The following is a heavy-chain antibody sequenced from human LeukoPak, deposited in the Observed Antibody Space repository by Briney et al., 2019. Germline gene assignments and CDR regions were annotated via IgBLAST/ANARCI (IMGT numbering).Heavy chain of an antibody. CDR3: AKDLMVNGY. V-gene: IGHV3-23*01. D-gene: IGHD5-18*01. CDR1: VFTFSLYA. J-gene: IGHJ4*02. Sequence: GVSLRLPCAASVFTFSLYAMSCVRQAPGKGLEGVSAISGSGGSTYYADSVKGRFTISRDNSKNTLYLQMNSLRAEDTAVYYCAKDLMVNGYWGQGTLVTVSS. CDR2: ISGSGGST.